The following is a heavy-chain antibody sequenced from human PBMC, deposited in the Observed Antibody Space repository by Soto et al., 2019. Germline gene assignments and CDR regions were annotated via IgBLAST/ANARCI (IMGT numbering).Heavy chain of an antibody. Sequence: QVQLQQWGAGLLKPSETLSLTCAVYGGSLSGYYWSWIRQPPGKGLEWIGEINHSGSTNYNPSLKSRVTISVDTSKNQFSLKLTSVTAADTAGYYCAGGGRGDQWFDPWGQGTLVTVSS. CDR3: AGGGRGDQWFDP. CDR2: INHSGST. V-gene: IGHV4-34*01. CDR1: GGSLSGYY. D-gene: IGHD3-16*01. J-gene: IGHJ5*02.